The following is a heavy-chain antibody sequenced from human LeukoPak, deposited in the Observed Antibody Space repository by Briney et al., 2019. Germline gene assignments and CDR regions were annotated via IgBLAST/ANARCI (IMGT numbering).Heavy chain of an antibody. V-gene: IGHV1-69*10. J-gene: IGHJ5*02. D-gene: IGHD2-15*01. CDR2: IIPTLNIA. CDR3: GYCSGGSCYSRDWFDP. Sequence: SVKVSCKATGGTFNNYAISWLRQAPGQGLEWMGRIIPTLNIANYAQKFQGRVTITAVKSTSTAYLELSSLRSEVTAVYYCGYCSGGSCYSRDWFDPWGQGTLVTVSS. CDR1: GGTFNNYA.